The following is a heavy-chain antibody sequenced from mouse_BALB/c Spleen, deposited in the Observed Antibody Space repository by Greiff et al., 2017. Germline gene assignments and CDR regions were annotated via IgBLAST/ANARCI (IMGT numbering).Heavy chain of an antibody. CDR2: IYPGNGDT. Sequence: LQQPGAELVKPGASVKMSCKASGYTFTSYNMHWVKQTPGQGLEWIGAIYPGNGDTSYNQKFKGKATLTADKSSSTAYMQLSSLTSEDSAVYYCARLHAMDYWGQGTSVTVSS. CDR1: GYTFTSYN. J-gene: IGHJ4*01. V-gene: IGHV1-12*01. CDR3: ARLHAMDY.